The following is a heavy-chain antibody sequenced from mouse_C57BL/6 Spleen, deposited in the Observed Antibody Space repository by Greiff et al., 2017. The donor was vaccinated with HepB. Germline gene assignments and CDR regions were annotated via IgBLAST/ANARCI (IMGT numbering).Heavy chain of an antibody. CDR3: ARSTITTVVAPYAMDY. CDR1: GYTFTSYW. V-gene: IGHV1-53*01. CDR2: INPSNGGT. D-gene: IGHD1-1*01. Sequence: QVQLKQPGTELVKPGASVKLSCKASGYTFTSYWMHWVKQRPGQGLEWIGNINPSNGGTNYNEKFKSKATLTVDKSSSTAYMQLSSLTSEDSAVYYCARSTITTVVAPYAMDYWGQGTSVTVSS. J-gene: IGHJ4*01.